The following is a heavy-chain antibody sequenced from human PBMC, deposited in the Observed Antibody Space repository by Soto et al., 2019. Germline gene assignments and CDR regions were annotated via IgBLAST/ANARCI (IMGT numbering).Heavy chain of an antibody. D-gene: IGHD2-2*01. J-gene: IGHJ4*01. CDR3: AKDLRYCSSTSCHYYYPTRDY. CDR1: GFTLSSYA. CDR2: ITASGGGT. Sequence: GGSLRLSCAASGFTLSSYAMDWVRQAPGKGLEWVSTITASGGGTHYADSVKGRFTISRDNSKNTLYLQMNSLRAEDTAVYYCAKDLRYCSSTSCHYYYPTRDYWGHGTLVTVSS. V-gene: IGHV3-23*01.